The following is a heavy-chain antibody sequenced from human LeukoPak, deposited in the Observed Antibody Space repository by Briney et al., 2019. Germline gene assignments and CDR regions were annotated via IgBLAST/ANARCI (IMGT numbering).Heavy chain of an antibody. CDR2: INAGNGNT. V-gene: IGHV1-3*01. J-gene: IGHJ3*02. CDR1: GYTFTSYA. D-gene: IGHD3-22*01. CDR3: AAEDYYDSSPIAAI. Sequence: ASVRVSCKASGYTFTSYAMHWVRQTPGQRLEWMGWINAGNGNTKYSQKFQGRVTITRDMSTSTAYMELSSLRSEDTAVYYCAAEDYYDSSPIAAIWGQGTMVTVSS.